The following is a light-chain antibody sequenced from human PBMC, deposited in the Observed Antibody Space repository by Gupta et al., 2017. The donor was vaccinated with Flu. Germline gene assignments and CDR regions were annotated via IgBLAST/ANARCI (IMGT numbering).Light chain of an antibody. J-gene: IGLJ2*01. CDR2: QDS. Sequence: SYELTQPPSVSVSPGQTASITCSGDKLGDKYACWYQQKPGQSPVLVIYQDSKRPSGIPERFYGSNSGNKATLTISGTQAMDEADYYCQEWDSSKVVLGGGTKLTVL. CDR1: KLGDKY. CDR3: QEWDSSKVV. V-gene: IGLV3-1*01.